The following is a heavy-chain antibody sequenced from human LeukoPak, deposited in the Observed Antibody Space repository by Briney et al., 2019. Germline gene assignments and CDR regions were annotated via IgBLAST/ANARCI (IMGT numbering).Heavy chain of an antibody. V-gene: IGHV3-23*01. CDR3: AKYRWHQRYFDL. Sequence: PGGSLRLSCAASGFTFSSYAMSWVRQAPGKGLEWVSAISGSGGSTYDADSVKGRFTISRDNSKNTLYLQMNSLRAEDTAVYYCAKYRWHQRYFDLWGRGTLVTVSS. D-gene: IGHD2-2*01. CDR2: ISGSGGST. CDR1: GFTFSSYA. J-gene: IGHJ2*01.